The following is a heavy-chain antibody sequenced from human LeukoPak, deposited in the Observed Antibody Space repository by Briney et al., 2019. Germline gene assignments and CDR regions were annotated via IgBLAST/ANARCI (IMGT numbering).Heavy chain of an antibody. CDR2: INPNSGGT. Sequence: GASVKVSCKASGYTFTGYYMHWVRQAPGQGLEWMGWINPNSGGTNYAQKFQGRVTMTRDTSISTAYMELSRLRSDDTAVYYCARGNNLHRVGEWYSSGFYFDYWGQGTLVTVSS. CDR1: GYTFTGYY. D-gene: IGHD6-19*01. CDR3: ARGNNLHRVGEWYSSGFYFDY. J-gene: IGHJ4*02. V-gene: IGHV1-2*02.